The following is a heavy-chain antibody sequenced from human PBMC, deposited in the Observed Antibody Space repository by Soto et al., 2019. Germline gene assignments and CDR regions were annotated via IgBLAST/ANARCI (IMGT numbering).Heavy chain of an antibody. Sequence: SETLSLTCTVSGDSVATSSYYWCWIRQTPGRGLEWIGTVYYTGSTYYNPSLNNRVTISVDTSRNQFSLKLNSVTAADTAVYYCARDGYSRYAFDIWGQGTMVTVSS. J-gene: IGHJ3*02. CDR2: VYYTGST. V-gene: IGHV4-39*02. CDR1: GDSVATSSYY. D-gene: IGHD4-4*01. CDR3: ARDGYSRYAFDI.